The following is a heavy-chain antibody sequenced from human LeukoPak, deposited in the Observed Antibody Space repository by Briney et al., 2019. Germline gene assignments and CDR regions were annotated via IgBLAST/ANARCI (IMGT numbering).Heavy chain of an antibody. D-gene: IGHD3-3*01. J-gene: IGHJ6*02. Sequence: SETLSLTCVVYGGSFSGYYWRWIRQPPGKGLEWIGYIYHSGSGSTYYNPSLKSRVTISIDKSKNQFSLKLNSVTAADTAVYHCARINDFWSGPTLDVWGQGTTVTVSS. CDR3: ARINDFWSGPTLDV. V-gene: IGHV4-34*01. CDR1: GGSFSGYY. CDR2: IYHSGSGST.